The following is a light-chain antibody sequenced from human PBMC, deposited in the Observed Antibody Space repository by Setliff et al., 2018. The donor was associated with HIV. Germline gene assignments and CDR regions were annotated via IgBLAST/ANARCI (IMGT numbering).Light chain of an antibody. V-gene: IGLV1-44*01. CDR3: EAWDDSLSGPV. CDR1: SSNIGRSA. CDR2: SNN. J-gene: IGLJ2*01. Sequence: SVLTQPPSASGTPGQRVTISCSGSSSNIGRSAVNWYQQLPKTAPQLLIYSNNQRPSGVPARFSGSKSGTSASLAISGLQSEDEADYYCEAWDDSLSGPVFGGGTKVTVL.